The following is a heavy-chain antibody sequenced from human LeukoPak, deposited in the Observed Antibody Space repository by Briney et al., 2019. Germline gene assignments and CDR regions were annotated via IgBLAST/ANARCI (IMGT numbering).Heavy chain of an antibody. J-gene: IGHJ4*02. CDR2: IYYSGST. V-gene: IGHV4-59*01. Sequence: SETLSLTCTVSGGSISSYYWSWIRQPPGKGLEWIGYIYYSGSTNYNPSLKSRVTISVETSKNQFSLKLSSVTAADTALYYCARTSKNSYGCSDYWGQGTLVTVSS. CDR1: GGSISSYY. D-gene: IGHD5-18*01. CDR3: ARTSKNSYGCSDY.